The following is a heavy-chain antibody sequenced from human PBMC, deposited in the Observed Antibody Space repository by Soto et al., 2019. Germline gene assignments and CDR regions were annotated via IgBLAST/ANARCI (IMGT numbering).Heavy chain of an antibody. CDR1: GGSISSYY. J-gene: IGHJ6*02. D-gene: IGHD6-6*01. CDR2: IYYSGST. Sequence: QVQLQESGPGLVKPSETLSLTCTVSGGSISSYYWSWIRQPPGKGLEWIGYIYYSGSTNYNPSLKSRVTISVDKSKNQFSLKLSSVTAADTAVYYCARERIAARTNYYYYYGMDVWGQGTTVTVSS. CDR3: ARERIAARTNYYYYYGMDV. V-gene: IGHV4-59*01.